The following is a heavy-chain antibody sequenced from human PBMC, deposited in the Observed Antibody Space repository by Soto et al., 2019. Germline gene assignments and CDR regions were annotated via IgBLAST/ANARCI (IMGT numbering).Heavy chain of an antibody. J-gene: IGHJ6*02. CDR3: ARRSCSGGTCYSSLNGMDI. V-gene: IGHV1-69*02. CDR2: IIPIVDIA. Sequence: QVQLVQSGAEVKKPGSSVKVSCKASGDTFSSSTISWVRQAPGPGLEWMGRIIPIVDIANYAQKFQGRVTVNADKSTNTAYMELNSLTSEDTAVYYCARRSCSGGTCYSSLNGMDIWGQGTTVTVSS. CDR1: GDTFSSST. D-gene: IGHD2-15*01.